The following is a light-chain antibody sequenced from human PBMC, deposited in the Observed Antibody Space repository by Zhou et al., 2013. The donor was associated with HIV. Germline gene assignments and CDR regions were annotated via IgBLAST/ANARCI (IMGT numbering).Light chain of an antibody. Sequence: EIVMTQSPVTLSVSPGERATLSCRASQSVSSYLAWYQQKPGQAPRLLIYDAANRATGIPARFSGSGSGTDFTLTISSLEPEDFAVYYCQQRSNWPPGLTFGGGTKVKIK. J-gene: IGKJ4*01. CDR2: DAA. CDR3: QQRSNWPPGLT. V-gene: IGKV3-11*01. CDR1: QSVSSY.